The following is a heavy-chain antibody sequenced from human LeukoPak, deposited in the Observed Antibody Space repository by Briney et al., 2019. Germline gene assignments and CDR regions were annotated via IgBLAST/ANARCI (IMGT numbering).Heavy chain of an antibody. V-gene: IGHV1-69*13. D-gene: IGHD1-20*01. CDR3: ARTRVRDNWNPGAFDI. CDR2: IIPIFGTA. Sequence: GASVKVSCKASGYTFTSYGISWVRQAPGQGLEWMEGIIPIFGTANYAQKFQGRVTITADESTSTAYMELSSLRSEDTAVYYCARTRVRDNWNPGAFDIWGQGTMVTVSS. CDR1: GYTFTSYG. J-gene: IGHJ3*02.